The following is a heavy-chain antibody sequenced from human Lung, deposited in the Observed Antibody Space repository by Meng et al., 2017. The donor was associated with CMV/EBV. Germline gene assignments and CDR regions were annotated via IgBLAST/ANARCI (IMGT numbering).Heavy chain of an antibody. CDR1: SISSGDYY. CDR2: IYYSGST. J-gene: IGHJ5*02. V-gene: IGHV4-30-4*08. D-gene: IGHD3-10*01. CDR3: ARVVRGSGTYYKRFDP. Sequence: SISSGDYYWSWIRQPPGKGLEWIGYIYYSGSTYFNPSLKSRVTISEDTSKSQFSLKLSSVTAADTAVYYCARVVRGSGTYYKRFDPWGQGTLVTVSS.